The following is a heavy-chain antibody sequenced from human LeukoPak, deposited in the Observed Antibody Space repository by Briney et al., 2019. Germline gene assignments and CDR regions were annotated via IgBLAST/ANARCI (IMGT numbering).Heavy chain of an antibody. CDR1: GFNVSNNY. CDR2: IFSSGPT. V-gene: IGHV3-53*01. Sequence: GGSLRRSCAASGFNVSNNYMNWVRQAPGKGLEWVSVIFSSGPTYYADSVKGRFTISRDTSKNALYLQMNSLRAEDTAVYYCAISGLGFGEFRGLDYWGQGTLVTVSS. D-gene: IGHD3-10*01. CDR3: AISGLGFGEFRGLDY. J-gene: IGHJ4*02.